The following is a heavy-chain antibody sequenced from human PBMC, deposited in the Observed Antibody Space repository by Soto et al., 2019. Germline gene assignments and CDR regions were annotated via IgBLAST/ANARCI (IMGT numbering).Heavy chain of an antibody. CDR2: IIPIFGTA. CDR3: ARSCIVGATRAHDAFDI. CDR1: GGTFSSYA. Sequence: SVKVSCKASGGTFSSYAISWVRQAPGQGLEWMGGIIPIFGTANYAQKFQGRVTITADESTSTAYMELSSLRSEDTAVYYCARSCIVGATRAHDAFDIWGQGTMVTVSS. D-gene: IGHD1-26*01. V-gene: IGHV1-69*13. J-gene: IGHJ3*02.